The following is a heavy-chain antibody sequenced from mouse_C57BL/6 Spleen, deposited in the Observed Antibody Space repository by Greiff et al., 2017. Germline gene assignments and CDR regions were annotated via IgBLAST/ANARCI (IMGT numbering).Heavy chain of an antibody. CDR1: GYTFTSYW. CDR3: ARRGRGGYYVGYFDV. Sequence: VQLQQSGAELVKPGASVKLSCKASGYTFTSYWMHWVKQRPGQGLEWIGMIHPNSGSTNYNEKFKSKATLTVDKSSSTAYMQLSSLTSEDSAVYYCARRGRGGYYVGYFDVWGTGTTVTVSS. CDR2: IHPNSGST. J-gene: IGHJ1*03. V-gene: IGHV1-64*01. D-gene: IGHD2-3*01.